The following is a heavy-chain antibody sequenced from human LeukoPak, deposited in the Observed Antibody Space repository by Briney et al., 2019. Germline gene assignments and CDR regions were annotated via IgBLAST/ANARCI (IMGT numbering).Heavy chain of an antibody. J-gene: IGHJ4*02. CDR3: AGGPVAGTGDY. D-gene: IGHD6-19*01. V-gene: IGHV4-59*01. CDR1: GGSISSYY. Sequence: AETLSLTCTVSGGSISSYYWSWIRQPPGKGLEWIGYIYYSGSTNYNPSLKSRVTISVDTSKNQFSLKLSSVPAADTAVYYCAGGPVAGTGDYWGQGTLVTVSS. CDR2: IYYSGST.